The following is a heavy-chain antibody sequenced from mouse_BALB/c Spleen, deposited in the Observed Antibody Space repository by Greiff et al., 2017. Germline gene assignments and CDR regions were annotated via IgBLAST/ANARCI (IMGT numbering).Heavy chain of an antibody. Sequence: EVQLQQSGTVLARPGASVKMSCKASGYSFTSYWMHWVKQRPGQGLEWIGAIYPGNSDTSYNQKFKGKAKLTAVTSASTAYMELSSLTNEDSAVYDCTRGRVYYVSYFDYWGQGTTLTVSS. V-gene: IGHV1-5*01. J-gene: IGHJ2*01. D-gene: IGHD2-1*01. CDR3: TRGRVYYVSYFDY. CDR1: GYSFTSYW. CDR2: IYPGNSDT.